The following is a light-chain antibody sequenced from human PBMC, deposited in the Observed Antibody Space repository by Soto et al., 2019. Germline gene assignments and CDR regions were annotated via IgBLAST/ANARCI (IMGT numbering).Light chain of an antibody. CDR2: EAS. CDR3: QRRSKWPPYT. J-gene: IGKJ2*01. Sequence: EIVLTQSPATLSLSPGERATLSCRASQSVDNYLAWYQQKPGQTPRLIIYEASIRATGIPVRFSGSGSATDLTLTTSRPEPEDFSVYYSQRRSKWPPYTFGQGTKVEIK. V-gene: IGKV3-11*01. CDR1: QSVDNY.